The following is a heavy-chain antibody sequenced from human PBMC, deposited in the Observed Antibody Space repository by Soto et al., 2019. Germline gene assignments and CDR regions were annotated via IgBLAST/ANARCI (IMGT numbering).Heavy chain of an antibody. CDR2: ISYDGTNK. D-gene: IGHD1-26*01. CDR1: GFTFSSFG. Sequence: GGSLRLSCAASGFTFSSFGIHWVRQAPGKGLEWVAFISYDGTNKYYADSVKGRFTISRDNSKNTLYLQMNSQRAEDTAVYYFAKQRGSPYDHLSGMEVWGQGTTVTGSS. V-gene: IGHV3-30*18. CDR3: AKQRGSPYDHLSGMEV. J-gene: IGHJ6*02.